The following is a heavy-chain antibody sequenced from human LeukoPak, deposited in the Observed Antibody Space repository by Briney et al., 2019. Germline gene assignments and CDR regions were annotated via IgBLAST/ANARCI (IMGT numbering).Heavy chain of an antibody. CDR3: ARGLSDYYYDSSGYPL. V-gene: IGHV7-4-1*02. Sequence: ASVKVSCKASGYTFTTYYIHWVRQAPGQGLEWMGWINTNTGNPTYARGFTGRFVFSLDASVSTAYLQISSLKAEDTAVYYCARGLSDYYYDSSGYPLWGQGTLVTVSS. D-gene: IGHD3-22*01. CDR2: INTNTGNP. CDR1: GYTFTTYY. J-gene: IGHJ4*02.